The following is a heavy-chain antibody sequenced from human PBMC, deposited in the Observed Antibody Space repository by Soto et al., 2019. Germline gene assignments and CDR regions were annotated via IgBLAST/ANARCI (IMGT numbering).Heavy chain of an antibody. Sequence: TGGSLRLSCAASRFPFSSYSMNWVRPAQGKGLEYLSVINCNGGSAYYGDSVKCRFTISRDNPKNTLYLQMSSLRVEDTAVYYCVTSSGWSLRDFDYWGLGTLVTVAS. CDR2: INCNGGSA. D-gene: IGHD6-19*01. CDR1: RFPFSSYS. J-gene: IGHJ4*02. CDR3: VTSSGWSLRDFDY. V-gene: IGHV3-64D*08.